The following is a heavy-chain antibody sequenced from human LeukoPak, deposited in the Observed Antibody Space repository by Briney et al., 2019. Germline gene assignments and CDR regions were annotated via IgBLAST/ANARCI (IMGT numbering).Heavy chain of an antibody. V-gene: IGHV1-18*01. CDR1: GYTFTSYG. J-gene: IGHJ3*02. Sequence: ASVTVSFKASGYTFTSYGLSWVRQAPGQGREWMGWISAYNGNTNYAQKLQGRVTMTTDTSTSTAYMELRSLRSDDTAVYYCARDTSDAFDIWGQGTMVTVSS. CDR2: ISAYNGNT. D-gene: IGHD2-2*01. CDR3: ARDTSDAFDI.